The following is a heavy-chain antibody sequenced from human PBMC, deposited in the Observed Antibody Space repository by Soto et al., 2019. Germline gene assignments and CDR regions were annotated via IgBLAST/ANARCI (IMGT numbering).Heavy chain of an antibody. CDR1: GFTFSSYS. V-gene: IGHV3-21*01. CDR2: ISSSSSYI. Sequence: GGSLRLSCAASGFTFSSYSMNWVRQAPGKGLEWVSSISSSSSYIYYADSVKGRFTISRDNAKNSLYLQMNSLRAEDTAVYYCARDSSTYYYGSGSHYYYYGMDVWGQGTTVTVSS. CDR3: ARDSSTYYYGSGSHYYYYGMDV. J-gene: IGHJ6*02. D-gene: IGHD3-10*01.